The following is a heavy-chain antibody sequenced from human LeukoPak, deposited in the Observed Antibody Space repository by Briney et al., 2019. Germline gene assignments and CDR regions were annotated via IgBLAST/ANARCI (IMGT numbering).Heavy chain of an antibody. CDR3: ATLGYLDL. J-gene: IGHJ2*01. D-gene: IGHD6-13*01. CDR1: GYTFTDLS. V-gene: IGHV1-24*01. CDR2: FDPDDGET. Sequence: ASMKVSCKVSGYTFTDLSMHWVRQTPGKGLEWMGGFDPDDGETFYAQNFQDRVTLTRDTSTDTAYMELTSLRSEDTAVYFCATLGYLDLRGRGTLVTVSS.